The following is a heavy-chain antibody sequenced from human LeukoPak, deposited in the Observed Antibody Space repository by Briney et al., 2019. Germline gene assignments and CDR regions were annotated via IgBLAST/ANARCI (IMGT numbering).Heavy chain of an antibody. J-gene: IGHJ3*02. V-gene: IGHV4-34*01. Sequence: PSETLSLTCAVYSGSFSVYDWSWIRQPPGKGLEWIGEINHSGSTKYNPSLKSRVTISVDTAKNQVSLKLSSVTAADTAFYYCAREDQYVSDNAFDIWGQGTMVTVSS. CDR3: AREDQYVSDNAFDI. CDR2: INHSGST. D-gene: IGHD2-2*01. CDR1: SGSFSVYD.